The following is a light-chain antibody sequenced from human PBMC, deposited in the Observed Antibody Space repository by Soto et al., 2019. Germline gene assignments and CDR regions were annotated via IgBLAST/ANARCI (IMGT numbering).Light chain of an antibody. Sequence: EIVLTQSPATLSLSQGERAPLSCRARQSVSSYLAWYQQKPGQAPRLLIYDASNGATGIPARFSGSGSGTDFTLTISSLEPEDVAVYYCQQRSNWPWTFGQGTKVDIK. J-gene: IGKJ1*01. CDR1: QSVSSY. CDR3: QQRSNWPWT. CDR2: DAS. V-gene: IGKV3-11*01.